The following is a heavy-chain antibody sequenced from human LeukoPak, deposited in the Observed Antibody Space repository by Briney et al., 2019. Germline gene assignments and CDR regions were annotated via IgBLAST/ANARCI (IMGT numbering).Heavy chain of an antibody. CDR1: GGSISSYY. Sequence: PSETLSLTCTVSGGSISSYYWSWFRQPPGKGLEWLGNMYDSGTTNYNPSLKSRVTISVDTSKNQFSLKLSSVTAADTAVYYCARDLYYGSGSYSDYWGQGTLVTVSS. V-gene: IGHV4-59*12. J-gene: IGHJ4*02. D-gene: IGHD3-10*01. CDR3: ARDLYYGSGSYSDY. CDR2: MYDSGTT.